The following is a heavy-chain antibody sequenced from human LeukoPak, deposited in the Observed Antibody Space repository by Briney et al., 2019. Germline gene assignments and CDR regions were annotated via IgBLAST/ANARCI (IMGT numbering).Heavy chain of an antibody. CDR3: ARLSSFAFDI. CDR1: GFTCSTYV. CDR2: ILHNGDST. J-gene: IGHJ3*02. Sequence: GGSLRLSCAASGFTCSTYVMSWVRQAPGKGLEWLSLILHNGDSTYYADSVTGRFTISRDNSKNTLYLQMNSLRAEDTAVYYCARLSSFAFDIWGQGTMVTVSS. V-gene: IGHV3-23*01. D-gene: IGHD3-16*02.